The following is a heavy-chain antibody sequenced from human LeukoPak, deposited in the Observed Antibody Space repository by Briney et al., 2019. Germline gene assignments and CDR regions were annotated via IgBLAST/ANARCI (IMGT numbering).Heavy chain of an antibody. CDR1: GFTFSSYW. J-gene: IGHJ4*02. CDR3: ARWFSGSPPAHFDY. Sequence: GGSLRLSCAASGFTFSSYWMSWVRQAPGKGLEGVANIKQDGSEKYYVDSVKGRFTISRDNAKNSLYLQMNSLRAEDTAVYYCARWFSGSPPAHFDYWGQGTLVTVSS. V-gene: IGHV3-7*01. CDR2: IKQDGSEK. D-gene: IGHD1-26*01.